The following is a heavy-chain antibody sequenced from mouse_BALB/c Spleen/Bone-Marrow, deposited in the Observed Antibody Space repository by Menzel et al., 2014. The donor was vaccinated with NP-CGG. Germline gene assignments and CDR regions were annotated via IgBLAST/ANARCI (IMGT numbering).Heavy chain of an antibody. CDR3: SRHYYSTPYDAMDY. CDR1: GYTFTNYY. CDR2: INPSNGGT. V-gene: IGHV1S81*02. J-gene: IGHJ4*01. D-gene: IGHD1-1*01. Sequence: QVQLQQSGAELVKPGASVKLSCKASGYTFTNYYIYWVKQTPGQGLEWIGGINPSNGGTKFNEKFKNKATLTIDKSSSTAYIQLSSLTSEASAVYYCSRHYYSTPYDAMDYWGQGTSVTVSS.